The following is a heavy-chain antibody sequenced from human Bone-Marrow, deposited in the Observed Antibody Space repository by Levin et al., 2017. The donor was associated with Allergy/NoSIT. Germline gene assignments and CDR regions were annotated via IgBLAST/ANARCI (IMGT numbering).Heavy chain of an antibody. CDR3: AKDLSPCYSMGWAAGS. CDR1: GFIFTKYG. V-gene: IGHV3-30*18. Sequence: GGSLRLSCAASGFIFTKYGMQWVRQAPGKGLEWVAVISFDGSKKYHVDSVKGRFSISRDNSRNTLYLQMNSLTAHDTAVYYCAKDLSPCYSMGWAAGSWGQGTPVTVSP. D-gene: IGHD2-15*01. CDR2: ISFDGSKK. J-gene: IGHJ5*02.